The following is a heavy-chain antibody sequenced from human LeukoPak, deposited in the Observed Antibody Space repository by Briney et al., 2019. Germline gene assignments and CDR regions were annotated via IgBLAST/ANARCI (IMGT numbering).Heavy chain of an antibody. D-gene: IGHD3-3*01. V-gene: IGHV3-33*06. Sequence: PGRSLRLSCAASGFTFSSYGMHWVRQAPGKGLEWVAVICYDGSNKYYAYSVKGRFTFTRDSSKTTLYLQMSSLRAEDTAVYYCAKDVGDFWSGYLDYWGQGTLVTVSS. CDR1: GFTFSSYG. CDR2: ICYDGSNK. CDR3: AKDVGDFWSGYLDY. J-gene: IGHJ4*02.